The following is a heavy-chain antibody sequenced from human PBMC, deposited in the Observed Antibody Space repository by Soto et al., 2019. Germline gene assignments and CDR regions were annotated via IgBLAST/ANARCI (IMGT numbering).Heavy chain of an antibody. CDR1: GFTFSSFS. V-gene: IGHV3-30-3*01. Sequence: QVQLVESGGGVVQPGRSLRLSCAASGFTFSSFSLHWVRQAPGKGLEWLALISYDGSTNYNADSVKGRFTVSRDNSNNTLYLQLSSLIPEDTAVYYCARTTTVAGTPEFDYWGQGTLVTVSS. CDR2: ISYDGSTN. D-gene: IGHD6-19*01. J-gene: IGHJ4*02. CDR3: ARTTTVAGTPEFDY.